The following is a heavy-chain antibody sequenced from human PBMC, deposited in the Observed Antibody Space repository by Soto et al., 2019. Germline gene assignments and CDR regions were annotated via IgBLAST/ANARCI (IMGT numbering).Heavy chain of an antibody. V-gene: IGHV1-69*01. CDR3: AREHDYGGRSPPAD. CDR1: GGTFSSYA. D-gene: IGHD4-17*01. CDR2: VIPIFGTA. J-gene: IGHJ4*02. Sequence: QVQLVQSGAEVKKPGSSVKVSCKASGGTFSSYAISWVRQAPGQGLEWMGGVIPIFGTANYAQKFQGRVTIPADEYTSTAYVELSSLRSEDTAVYYCAREHDYGGRSPPADWGQGPLVTVSS.